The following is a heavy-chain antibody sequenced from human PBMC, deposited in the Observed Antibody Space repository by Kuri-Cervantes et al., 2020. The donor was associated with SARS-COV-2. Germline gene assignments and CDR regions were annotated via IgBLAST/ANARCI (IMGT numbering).Heavy chain of an antibody. V-gene: IGHV1-69*06. CDR3: ATGPPTSLGGNWFDP. J-gene: IGHJ5*02. CDR1: GGTFSSYT. Sequence: SVKVSCKASGGTFSSYTISWVRQAPGQGLEWMGGIIPIFGTANYAQKFQGRVTMTEDTSTDTAYMELSSLRSEDTAVYYCATGPPTSLGGNWFDPWGQGTLVTVSS. D-gene: IGHD3-16*01. CDR2: IIPIFGTA.